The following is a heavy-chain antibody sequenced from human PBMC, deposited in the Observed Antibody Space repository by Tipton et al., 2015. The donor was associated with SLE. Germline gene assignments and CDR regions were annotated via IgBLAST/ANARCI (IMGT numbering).Heavy chain of an antibody. J-gene: IGHJ5*02. D-gene: IGHD1-1*01. CDR1: GFTFSSYA. CDR2: INSDGRSI. Sequence: SLRLSCAASGFTFSSYAMSWVRQAPGKGLVWVSRINSDGRSISYADSVKGRFTISRDNAKNTLYLQMNTLRAEDTAVYYCARERDTTILHLGLDPWGQGTLVSVSS. V-gene: IGHV3-74*01. CDR3: ARERDTTILHLGLDP.